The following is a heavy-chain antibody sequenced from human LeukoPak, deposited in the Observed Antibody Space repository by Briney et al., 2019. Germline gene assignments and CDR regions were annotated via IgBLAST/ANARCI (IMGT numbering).Heavy chain of an antibody. Sequence: PSETLSLTCSVSGGSISGWYWSWIRQPPGKGLEWIGYIYYSGISDYNPSLKSRVTMSVDTSKNKFSLNLRSVTAADTAVYYCARHGGHGANWFDPWGQGTLVTVSS. CDR2: IYYSGIS. CDR1: GGSISGWY. V-gene: IGHV4-59*08. J-gene: IGHJ5*02. D-gene: IGHD4/OR15-4a*01. CDR3: ARHGGHGANWFDP.